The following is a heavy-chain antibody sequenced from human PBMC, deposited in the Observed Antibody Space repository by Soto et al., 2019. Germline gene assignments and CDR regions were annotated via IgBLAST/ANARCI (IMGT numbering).Heavy chain of an antibody. J-gene: IGHJ6*02. Sequence: GESLKISCKGSGCSFTSYWISWVRQMPGKGLEWMGRIDPSDSYTNYSPSFQGHVTISAGKSISTAYLQWSSLKASDTAMYYCASRPTTVTWGYHYYGMDVWGQGTTVTVSS. V-gene: IGHV5-10-1*01. CDR3: ASRPTTVTWGYHYYGMDV. D-gene: IGHD4-4*01. CDR2: IDPSDSYT. CDR1: GCSFTSYW.